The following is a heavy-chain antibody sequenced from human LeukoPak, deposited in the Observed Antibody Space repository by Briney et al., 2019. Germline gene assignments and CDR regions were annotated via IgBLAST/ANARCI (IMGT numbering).Heavy chain of an antibody. J-gene: IGHJ4*02. CDR3: ARDRFDYYGSGSYYRRGGVYYFDY. V-gene: IGHV4-4*07. CDR1: GGSISSYY. Sequence: SETLSLTCTVSGGSISSYYWSWIRQPAGKGLEWIGRTYTSGSTNYNPSLKSRVTMSVDTSKNQFSLKLSSVTAADTAVYYCARDRFDYYGSGSYYRRGGVYYFDYWGQGTLVTVSS. D-gene: IGHD3-10*01. CDR2: TYTSGST.